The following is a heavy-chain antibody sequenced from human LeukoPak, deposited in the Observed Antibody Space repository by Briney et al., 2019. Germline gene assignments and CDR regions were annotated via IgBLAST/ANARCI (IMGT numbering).Heavy chain of an antibody. CDR1: GFTFSSYG. D-gene: IGHD3-22*01. CDR2: ISYDGSNK. CDR3: AKGITMIVVVIKGDAFDI. Sequence: GRSLRLSCAASGFTFSSYGMHWVRQAPGKGLEWVAVISYDGSNKYYADSVKGRFTISRDNSKNTLYLQMNSLRAEDTAVYYCAKGITMIVVVIKGDAFDIWGQGTMVTVSS. J-gene: IGHJ3*02. V-gene: IGHV3-30*18.